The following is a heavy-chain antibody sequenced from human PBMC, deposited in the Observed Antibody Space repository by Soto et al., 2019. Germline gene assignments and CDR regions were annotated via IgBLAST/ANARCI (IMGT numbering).Heavy chain of an antibody. D-gene: IGHD2-2*01. Sequence: EVQLVESGGGLIQPGGSLRLSCAVSGFTVSNNYMSWVRQAPGKGLEGVSVIYSGGYTAYGDSVKGRFTISRDNSKNTLSLQRRTRGAADRPFYYGGMMPGGGGYWGQGTLVTVSS. J-gene: IGHJ4*02. V-gene: IGHV3-53*01. CDR3: GMMPGGGGY. CDR2: IYSGGYT. CDR1: GFTVSNNY.